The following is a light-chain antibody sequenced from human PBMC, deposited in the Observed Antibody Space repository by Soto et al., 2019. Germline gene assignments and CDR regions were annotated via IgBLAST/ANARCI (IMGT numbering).Light chain of an antibody. J-gene: IGKJ1*01. Sequence: EIVMTQSPATLSVSPGERATLSCRASQSVSSNLAWYQQKPGQVPRLLIYDASNRATGIPARFSGSGSGTDFTPTISSLEPEDFAIYYCQQRSIWPPETFGQGTKVDIK. CDR1: QSVSSN. CDR3: QQRSIWPPET. CDR2: DAS. V-gene: IGKV3-11*01.